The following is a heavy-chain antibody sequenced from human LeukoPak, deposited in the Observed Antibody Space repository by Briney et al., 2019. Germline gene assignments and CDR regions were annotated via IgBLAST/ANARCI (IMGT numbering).Heavy chain of an antibody. J-gene: IGHJ4*02. CDR3: ARITYDSSGYWAHYFDY. Sequence: SSPALVKPTQTLTLTCTFSGFSLSTSGMCVSWIRQPPGKALEWLARIDWDDDKYYSTSLKTRLTISKDTSKNQVVLTMTNMDPVDTATYYCARITYDSSGYWAHYFDYWGQGTLVTVSS. CDR2: IDWDDDK. V-gene: IGHV2-70*11. D-gene: IGHD3-22*01. CDR1: GFSLSTSGMC.